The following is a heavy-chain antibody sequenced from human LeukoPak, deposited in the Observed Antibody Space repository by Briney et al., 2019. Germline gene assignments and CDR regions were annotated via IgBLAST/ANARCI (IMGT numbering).Heavy chain of an antibody. CDR1: GASISSSY. J-gene: IGHJ3*02. Sequence: SGTLSLTCNVSGASISSSYWNWIRQPAGKGLEWIGIIYTNGGTKYHPSLKSRVTMSVDRSKNQFSLKLTSVTAADTAVYYCASKTSGEIFGIWGQGTKVTVSS. V-gene: IGHV4-4*07. CDR2: IYTNGGT. CDR3: ASKTSGEIFGI. D-gene: IGHD6-25*01.